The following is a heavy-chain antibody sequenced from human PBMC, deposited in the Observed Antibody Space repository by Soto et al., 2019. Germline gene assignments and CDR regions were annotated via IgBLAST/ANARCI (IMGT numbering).Heavy chain of an antibody. D-gene: IGHD2-15*01. CDR3: ARERGGYSSDY. CDR1: GFTFRGYW. Sequence: EVQLAESGGGLVQPGGSLRLSCVASGFTFRGYWMHWIRQVPGKGLIWVSRINGDGSYTNYADSVKGRFTISRDNAKNTLDLQMNSLRAEDPAVYYCARERGGYSSDYWGQGTLVTVSS. CDR2: INGDGSYT. J-gene: IGHJ4*02. V-gene: IGHV3-74*01.